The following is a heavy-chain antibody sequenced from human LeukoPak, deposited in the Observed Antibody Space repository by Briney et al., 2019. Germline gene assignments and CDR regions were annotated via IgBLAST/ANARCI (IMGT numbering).Heavy chain of an antibody. CDR3: AKDRRYYYDSSGSFG. CDR1: GYTFTGYY. J-gene: IGHJ4*02. D-gene: IGHD3-22*01. Sequence: ASVKVSCKASGYTFTGYYMHWVRQAPGQGLEWMGWINPNSGGTNYAQKFQGRVTMTRDTSISTAYMELSRLRAEDTAVYYCAKDRRYYYDSSGSFGWGQGTLVTVSS. CDR2: INPNSGGT. V-gene: IGHV1-2*02.